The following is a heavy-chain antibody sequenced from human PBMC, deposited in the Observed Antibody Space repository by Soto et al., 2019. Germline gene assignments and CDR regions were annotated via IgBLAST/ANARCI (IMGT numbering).Heavy chain of an antibody. D-gene: IGHD1-26*01. CDR1: GFTFSSYA. V-gene: IGHV3-23*01. CDR2: ISGSGGST. J-gene: IGHJ1*01. CDR3: AKSHSGSYYGYFQH. Sequence: GGSLRLSCAASGFTFSSYAMSWVRQAPGKGLEWVAAISGSGGSTYYADSVKGRFTISRDNSKNTLYLQMNSLRAEDTAVYYCAKSHSGSYYGYFQHWGQGTLVTVSS.